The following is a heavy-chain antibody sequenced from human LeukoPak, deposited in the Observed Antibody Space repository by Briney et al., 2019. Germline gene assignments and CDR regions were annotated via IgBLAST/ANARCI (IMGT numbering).Heavy chain of an antibody. V-gene: IGHV1-2*06. CDR3: ATSSEGGYSYGSDIDY. CDR2: INPNSGGT. J-gene: IGHJ4*02. Sequence: ASVKVSCKASGYTFTGYYIHWVRQAPGQGLEWMGRINPNSGGTNYAQKFQGRVTMTRDTSISTAYMELSRLRSDDTAVYYCATSSEGGYSYGSDIDYWGQGTLVTVSS. D-gene: IGHD5-18*01. CDR1: GYTFTGYY.